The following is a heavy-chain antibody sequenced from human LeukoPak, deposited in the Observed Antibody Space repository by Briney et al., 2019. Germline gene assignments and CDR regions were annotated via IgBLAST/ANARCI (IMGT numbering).Heavy chain of an antibody. J-gene: IGHJ6*04. CDR3: AELGITMIGGV. CDR2: ISSSCSTI. Sequence: GGALRLSCAASRFTFSSYEMKWDRQAPGEGLGWVSYISSSCSTIYYADSVKGRFTISRDNAKNSLYLQMNSLRAADTAVYYCAELGITMIGGVWGKGTTVTISS. D-gene: IGHD3-10*02. CDR1: RFTFSSYE. V-gene: IGHV3-48*03.